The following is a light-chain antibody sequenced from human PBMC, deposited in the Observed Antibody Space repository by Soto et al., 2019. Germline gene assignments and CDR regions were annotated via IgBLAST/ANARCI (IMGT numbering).Light chain of an antibody. CDR1: EGVRSS. CDR2: GAS. J-gene: IGKJ1*01. Sequence: EILMTQSPATLSVSRGESATLSCRASEGVRSSLAWYQQRPGQAPRLLIYGASTRATGVPARFSGSGSGTEFTLTISSLQSEDFGVYYCQRYNSWPLTFGQGTKVDIK. V-gene: IGKV3-15*01. CDR3: QRYNSWPLT.